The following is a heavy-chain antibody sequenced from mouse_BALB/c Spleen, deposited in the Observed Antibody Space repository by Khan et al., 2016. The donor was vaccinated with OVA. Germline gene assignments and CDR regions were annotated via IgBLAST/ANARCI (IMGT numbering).Heavy chain of an antibody. D-gene: IGHD3-3*01. CDR1: GYSITGDYA. CDR3: ARSRRAN. Sequence: EVQLQESGPGLVKPSQSLSLTYTVTGYSITGDYAWNWIRQFPGNKLEWMGYISYSGSTSYNPSLKSRISITRDTSKNQFFLQLNSVTTEDTATYYCARSRRANWGQGTTLTVSS. V-gene: IGHV3-2*02. J-gene: IGHJ2*01. CDR2: ISYSGST.